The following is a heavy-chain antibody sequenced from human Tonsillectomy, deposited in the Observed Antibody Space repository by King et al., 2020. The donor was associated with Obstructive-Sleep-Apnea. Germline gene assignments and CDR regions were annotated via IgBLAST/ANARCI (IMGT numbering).Heavy chain of an antibody. CDR3: ARDSSAWYANWFDP. CDR1: GYSISSGYY. CDR2: MYHSGST. D-gene: IGHD6-19*01. Sequence: VQLQESGPGLVKPSETLSLTCTVSGYSISSGYYWGWIRQSPGKGLEWIGSMYHSGSTYYNPSLKSRVSISVDTSKNQFSLKLSSVTAADTAVYYCARDSSAWYANWFDPWGQGTLVTVSP. V-gene: IGHV4-38-2*02. J-gene: IGHJ5*02.